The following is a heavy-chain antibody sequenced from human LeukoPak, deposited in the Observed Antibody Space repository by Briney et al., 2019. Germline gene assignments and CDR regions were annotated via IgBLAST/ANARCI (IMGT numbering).Heavy chain of an antibody. CDR1: GFSLSTSGMC. CDR3: ARTPIYCSGGSCYLYYFDY. V-gene: IGHV2-70*11. J-gene: IGHJ4*02. CDR2: IDWDDDK. D-gene: IGHD2-15*01. Sequence: SGPTLVNPTQTLTLTCTFSGFSLSTSGMCVSWLRQPPGKALEWLARIDWDDDKYYSTSLKTRLTISKDTSKNQVVLTMTNMDPVDTATYYCARTPIYCSGGSCYLYYFDYWGQGTLVTVSS.